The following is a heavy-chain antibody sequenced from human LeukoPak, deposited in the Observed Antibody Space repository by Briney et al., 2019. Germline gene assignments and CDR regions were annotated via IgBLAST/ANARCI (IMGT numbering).Heavy chain of an antibody. J-gene: IGHJ4*02. V-gene: IGHV3-30*18. CDR2: ISFDANNK. CDR3: AKAKTLDY. Sequence: GGSLRLSCAASGFTFSNYDMHWVRQAPGKGLEWVALISFDANNKYYADSVKGRFTISRDISKNTLYLQMNSLRTEDTAVYYCAKAKTLDYWGQGTLVTVSS. D-gene: IGHD4-23*01. CDR1: GFTFSNYD.